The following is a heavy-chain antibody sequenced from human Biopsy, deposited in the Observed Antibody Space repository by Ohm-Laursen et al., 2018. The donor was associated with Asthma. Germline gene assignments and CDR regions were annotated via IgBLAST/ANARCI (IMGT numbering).Heavy chain of an antibody. V-gene: IGHV7-4-1*04. J-gene: IGHJ4*02. D-gene: IGHD5-12*01. CDR2: INTNTGNP. CDR1: GYTFTYFS. Sequence: SSVKVSCKASGYTFTYFSIYWVRQAPGQGLEWLGRINTNTGNPTYAQAYTGRFVFSLDTSVSMAYLRISSLKADDTAVYYCARGRYRGYDFDYWGQGSLVTVSS. CDR3: ARGRYRGYDFDY.